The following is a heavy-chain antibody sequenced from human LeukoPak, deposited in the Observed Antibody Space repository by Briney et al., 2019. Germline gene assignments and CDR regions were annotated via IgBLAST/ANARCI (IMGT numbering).Heavy chain of an antibody. V-gene: IGHV4-30-4*01. CDR2: IYYSGST. Sequence: SETLSLTCTVSGGSISSGDYYWRWIRQPPGKGLGWIGYIYYSGSTHYNPSLKSRVTISVDTSKNQSSLKLSSVTGADTAVYYCDRTLYGSGSYLDYWGQGTLVTVSS. D-gene: IGHD3-10*01. CDR3: DRTLYGSGSYLDY. CDR1: GGSISSGDYY. J-gene: IGHJ4*02.